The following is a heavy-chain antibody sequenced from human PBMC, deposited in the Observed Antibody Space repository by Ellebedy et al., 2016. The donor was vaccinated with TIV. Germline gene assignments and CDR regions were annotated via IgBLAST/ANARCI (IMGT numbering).Heavy chain of an antibody. V-gene: IGHV3-7*03. CDR3: AKGVRGSSQY. Sequence: GGSLRLXCDASGFSFSNYWMSWVRQAPGKGLEWVANIKQDGSERHYVGSVKGRFTISRDNAKSSLYLQMNSLRAEDTAIYYCAKGVRGSSQYWGQGTLVTVSS. D-gene: IGHD3-10*01. J-gene: IGHJ4*02. CDR2: IKQDGSER. CDR1: GFSFSNYW.